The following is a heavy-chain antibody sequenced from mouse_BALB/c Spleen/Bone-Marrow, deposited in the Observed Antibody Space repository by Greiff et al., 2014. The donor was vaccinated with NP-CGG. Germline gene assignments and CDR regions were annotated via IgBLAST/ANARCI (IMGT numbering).Heavy chain of an antibody. CDR3: ARDRGVQGYAMDY. Sequence: VQLKESGGGLVKPGGSLKLSCAASGFTFSDYNMYWVRQSPGKRLEWVGTINDGDSYTDYPDSMQGRFTISRDIAKNNLYLHMSSLKSEDTAMYYCARDRGVQGYAMDYWGQGTSVTVSS. D-gene: IGHD2-14*01. CDR2: INDGDSYT. CDR1: GFTFSDYN. J-gene: IGHJ4*01. V-gene: IGHV5-4*02.